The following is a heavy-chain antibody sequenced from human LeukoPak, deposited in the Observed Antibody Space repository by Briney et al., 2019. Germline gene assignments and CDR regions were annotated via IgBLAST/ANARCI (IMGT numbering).Heavy chain of an antibody. D-gene: IGHD3-10*01. V-gene: IGHV4-34*01. Sequence: PSETLSLTCAVYGGSFGGYYWSWIRQPPGKGLEWIGEINHSGSTNYNPSLKSRVTISVDTSKNQFSLKLSSVTAADTAVYYCARSQFYGSGSSFDYWGQGTLVTVSS. J-gene: IGHJ4*02. CDR3: ARSQFYGSGSSFDY. CDR2: INHSGST. CDR1: GGSFGGYY.